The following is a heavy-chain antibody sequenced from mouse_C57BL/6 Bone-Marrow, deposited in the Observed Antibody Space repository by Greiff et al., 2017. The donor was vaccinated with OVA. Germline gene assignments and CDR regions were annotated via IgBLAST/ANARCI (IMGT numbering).Heavy chain of an antibody. CDR2: IYPRDGST. CDR1: GYTFTDHT. J-gene: IGHJ3*01. D-gene: IGHD1-1*01. Sequence: VKLMESDAELVKPGASVKISCKVSGYTFTDHTIHWMKQRPEQGLEWIGYIYPRDGSTKYNEKFKGKATLTADKSSSTAYMQLNSLTSEDSAVYFCARNYGSSYPAWFAYWGQGTLVTVSA. CDR3: ARNYGSSYPAWFAY. V-gene: IGHV1-78*01.